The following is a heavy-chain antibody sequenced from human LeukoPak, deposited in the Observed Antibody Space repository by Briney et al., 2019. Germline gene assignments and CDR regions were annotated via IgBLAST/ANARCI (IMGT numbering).Heavy chain of an antibody. CDR2: MYYSGGT. D-gene: IGHD3-22*01. CDR3: ARRVTITMLVAPGAFDI. V-gene: IGHV4-39*07. CDR1: GGSISSSNHY. Sequence: PLETLSLTCTVSGGSISSSNHYWGWIRQPPGKGLEWMGSMYYSGGTYSNPSLKSRVSMSVDMSKDQFSLKLSSVTAADTAVYYCARRVTITMLVAPGAFDIWGQRIMVIVSS. J-gene: IGHJ3*02.